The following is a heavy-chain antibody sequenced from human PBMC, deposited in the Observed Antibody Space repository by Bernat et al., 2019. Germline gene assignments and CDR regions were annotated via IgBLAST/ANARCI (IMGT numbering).Heavy chain of an antibody. Sequence: EVQLVESGGGLVQPGGSLRLSCAASGFTFSSYWMSWVRQAPGKGLEWVANIKQDGSEKYYVDSVKGRFTISRDNAKNSLYLQMNSLRAEDTAVYYCARDSAHDTVKGYYWGQGTLVTVSS. J-gene: IGHJ4*02. CDR2: IKQDGSEK. V-gene: IGHV3-7*01. CDR1: GFTFSSYW. CDR3: ARDSAHDTVKGYY. D-gene: IGHD4-17*01.